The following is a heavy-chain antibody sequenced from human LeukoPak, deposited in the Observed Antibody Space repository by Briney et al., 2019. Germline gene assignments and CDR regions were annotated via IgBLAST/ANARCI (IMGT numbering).Heavy chain of an antibody. CDR1: GFTFSTYW. Sequence: KSGGSLRLSCAASGFTFSTYWMTWVRQAPGKGLEWVANIKDDGSEKSYEDSVKGRFTISRDNSKNTLYPQMNSLRAEDTAVYYCARGAFERKLAAAGTKYNWFDPWGQGTLVTVSS. CDR3: ARGAFERKLAAAGTKYNWFDP. J-gene: IGHJ5*02. D-gene: IGHD6-13*01. V-gene: IGHV3-7*01. CDR2: IKDDGSEK.